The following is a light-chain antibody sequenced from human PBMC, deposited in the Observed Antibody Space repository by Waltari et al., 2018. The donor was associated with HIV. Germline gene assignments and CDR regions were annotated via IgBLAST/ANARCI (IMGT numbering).Light chain of an antibody. J-gene: IGLJ2*01. V-gene: IGLV1-51*01. CDR1: SSNIGHHY. CDR3: GTWDSSLSAGV. Sequence: QSVLTQPPSVSAAPGQKVTISCSGSSSNIGHHYVSWYQKLPGTAPKLLIYDNNKRPSGLPDRFSGSKSGTSATLGITGLQTGDEADYYCGTWDSSLSAGVIGGGTKLTVL. CDR2: DNN.